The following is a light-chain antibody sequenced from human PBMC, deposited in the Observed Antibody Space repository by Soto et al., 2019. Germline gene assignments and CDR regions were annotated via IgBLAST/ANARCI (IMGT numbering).Light chain of an antibody. CDR3: QQFVSSPPYT. CDR1: QSVISNY. J-gene: IGKJ2*01. V-gene: IGKV3-20*01. Sequence: EIALTQSQGTLSLSPGERATHTCGASQSVISNYLAWYQQKPGQAPRLLIYGSSNRATGIPDRFSGSGSGTDFTLTISSLEPEDFAVYYCQQFVSSPPYTFGQGTKLEIK. CDR2: GSS.